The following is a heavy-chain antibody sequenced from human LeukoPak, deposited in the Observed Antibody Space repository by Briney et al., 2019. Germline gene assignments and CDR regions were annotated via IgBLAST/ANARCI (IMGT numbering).Heavy chain of an antibody. CDR2: INPNSGGT. CDR3: ARTYCSSTSCYPDDY. J-gene: IGHJ4*02. CDR1: GYTFTGYY. Sequence: GASVKVSCKASGYTFTGYYMHWVRQAPGQGLEWMGWINPNSGGTNYAQKFQGRVTMTRDTSISTAYMELSRLRSDDTAVYYCARTYCSSTSCYPDDYWGQGTLVTVSS. V-gene: IGHV1-2*02. D-gene: IGHD2-2*01.